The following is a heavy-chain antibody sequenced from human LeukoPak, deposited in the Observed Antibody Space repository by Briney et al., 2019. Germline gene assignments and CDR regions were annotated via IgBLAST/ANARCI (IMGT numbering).Heavy chain of an antibody. CDR3: ARFRLTVTTYAHLDY. D-gene: IGHD4-17*01. J-gene: IGHJ4*02. V-gene: IGHV3-11*01. CDR2: ISSSGSTI. CDR1: GFTFSDYY. Sequence: GGSLRLSCAASGFTFSDYYMSWIRQAPGKGLEWVSYISSSGSTIDYADSVKGRFTISRDNAKNSLYLQMNSLRAEDAAVYYCARFRLTVTTYAHLDYWGQGTLVTVSS.